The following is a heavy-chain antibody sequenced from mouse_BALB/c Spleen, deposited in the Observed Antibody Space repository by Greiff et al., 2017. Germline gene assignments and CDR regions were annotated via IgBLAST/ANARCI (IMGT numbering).Heavy chain of an antibody. J-gene: IGHJ2*01. CDR1: GFNIKDYY. CDR2: IDPENGNT. CDR3: AVRGLLLRYFDY. V-gene: IGHV14-1*02. D-gene: IGHD1-1*01. Sequence: EVQLQQSGAELVRPGALVKLSCKASGFNIKDYYMPWVKQRPEQGLEWIGWIDPENGNTIYDPKFQGKASITAATSSNTAYLQLSSLTSEDTAVYYCAVRGLLLRYFDYWGQGTTLTVSS.